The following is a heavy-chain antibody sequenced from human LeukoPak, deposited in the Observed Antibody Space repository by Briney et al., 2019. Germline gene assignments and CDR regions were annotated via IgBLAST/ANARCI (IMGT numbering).Heavy chain of an antibody. Sequence: ASVKVSCKPSAGTFSNYAVSWVRQAPGQGLEWMGWISGYNGDTHYAQKLQGRVTMTTDTSTSTAYMELRSLRSDDTAVYYCARGQGLRLWDYWGQGTLVTVSS. CDR3: ARGQGLRLWDY. V-gene: IGHV1-18*01. J-gene: IGHJ4*02. CDR1: AGTFSNYA. D-gene: IGHD5-12*01. CDR2: ISGYNGDT.